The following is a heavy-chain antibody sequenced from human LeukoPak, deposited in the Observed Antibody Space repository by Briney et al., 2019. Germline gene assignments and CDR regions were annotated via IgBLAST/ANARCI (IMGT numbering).Heavy chain of an antibody. CDR1: GSTFSRYD. D-gene: IGHD2-21*01. CDR3: AMGESFAFAT. Sequence: GGSLRLSCTTSGSTFSRYDMQWVRQAPGKGLEWVSGISRSGPTYYRDSVRGRFTISRDNSKNTLYLQMNSLRAEDTAVYYCAMGESFAFATWGQGTMVTVSS. V-gene: IGHV3-23*01. CDR2: ISRSGPT. J-gene: IGHJ3*02.